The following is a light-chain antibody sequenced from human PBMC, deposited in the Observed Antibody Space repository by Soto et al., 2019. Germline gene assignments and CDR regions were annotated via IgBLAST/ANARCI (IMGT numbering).Light chain of an antibody. V-gene: IGKV3-20*01. CDR2: GAS. Sequence: EIVLTQSPGTLSLSPGERATLSFGASPSVSNTYLAWYQQKPGQAPRLLIYGASSRATGIPDRFSGSGSGTDFTLTISRLEPEDFAVYYWQQYGSSPPYTFGQGTKLEIK. CDR1: PSVSNTY. CDR3: QQYGSSPPYT. J-gene: IGKJ2*01.